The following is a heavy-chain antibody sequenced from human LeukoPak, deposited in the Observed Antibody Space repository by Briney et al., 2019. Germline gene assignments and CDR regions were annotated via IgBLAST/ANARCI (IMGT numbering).Heavy chain of an antibody. J-gene: IGHJ4*02. CDR3: ARDQVELCSSGSCYVIDN. D-gene: IGHD2-15*01. Sequence: GGSLRLSCAASGFTYDIYAMHWVRQAPGKGLEWVAVMSYDGSNKYYADSVKGRFTISRDNSRNTLHLQMSSLRVADTAVYYCARDQVELCSSGSCYVIDNWGPGTLVAVSS. V-gene: IGHV3-30*04. CDR1: GFTYDIYA. CDR2: MSYDGSNK.